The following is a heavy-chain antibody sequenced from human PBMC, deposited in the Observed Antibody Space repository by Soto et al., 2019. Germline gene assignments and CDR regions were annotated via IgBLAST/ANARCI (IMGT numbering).Heavy chain of an antibody. CDR3: ALSFSQTNIDV. CDR2: INPDSGRT. CDR1: GYTFTGYY. V-gene: IGHV1-2*02. J-gene: IGHJ6*01. Sequence: QVQLVQSGPEVGKPGASVKVSCKASGYTFTGYYLHWVRQAPGQRLEWMGYINPDSGRTRYAQKFQGTVTMTRDTSITTAYLELSSLKYDDSAIFYCALSFSQTNIDVWGQGTTVIVSS.